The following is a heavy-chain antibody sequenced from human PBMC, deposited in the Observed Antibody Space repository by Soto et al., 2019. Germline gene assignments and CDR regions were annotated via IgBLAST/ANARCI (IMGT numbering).Heavy chain of an antibody. CDR3: TTDPSRPMVRGVMGYYYMDV. V-gene: IGHV3-15*01. J-gene: IGHJ6*03. CDR2: IKSKTDGGTT. Sequence: EVQLVESGGGLVKPGGSLRLSCAASGFTFSNAWMSWVRQAPGKGLEWVGRIKSKTDGGTTDYAAPVKGRFTISRDDSKNTLYLQMNSLKTEDTAVYYCTTDPSRPMVRGVMGYYYMDVWGKGTTVTVSS. D-gene: IGHD3-10*01. CDR1: GFTFSNAW.